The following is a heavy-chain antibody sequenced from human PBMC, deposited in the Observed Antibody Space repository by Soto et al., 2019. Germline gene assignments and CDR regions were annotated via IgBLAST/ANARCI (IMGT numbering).Heavy chain of an antibody. CDR1: GGSISSYY. D-gene: IGHD1-20*01. CDR2: IYYSGST. V-gene: IGHV4-59*01. Sequence: PSETLSLTCTVSGGSISSYYWSWIRQPPGKGLEWIGYIYYSGSTNYNPSLKSRVTISVDTSKNQFSLKLSSVTAADTAVYYCARGDHRYYFDYWGQGTLVTVSS. J-gene: IGHJ4*02. CDR3: ARGDHRYYFDY.